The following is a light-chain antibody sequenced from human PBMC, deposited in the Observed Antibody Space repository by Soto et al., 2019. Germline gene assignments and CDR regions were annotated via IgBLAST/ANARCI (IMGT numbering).Light chain of an antibody. Sequence: EIVLTQSPATLSLSPGERATLSCRASQSVNSNLAWYQQKPGQAPRLLIFDASNRVTGIPARFSGSGSGTDFTLTISSLEPEDFAVYYCQQRSNWPPYTFGQGTKLEIK. CDR1: QSVNSN. V-gene: IGKV3-11*01. CDR3: QQRSNWPPYT. J-gene: IGKJ2*01. CDR2: DAS.